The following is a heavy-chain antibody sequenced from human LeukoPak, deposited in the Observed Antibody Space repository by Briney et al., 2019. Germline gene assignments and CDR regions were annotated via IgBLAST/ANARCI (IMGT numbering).Heavy chain of an antibody. V-gene: IGHV4-61*01. CDR1: GGSVSSGSYY. Sequence: SETLSLTCTVSGGSVSSGSYYWSWIRQPPGKGLEWIGYIYYSGSTNYNSSLKSRVTISVDTSKNQFSLKLSSVTAADTAVYYCARGDVDTAMDYYYGMDVWGQGTTVTVSS. CDR2: IYYSGST. J-gene: IGHJ6*02. D-gene: IGHD5-18*01. CDR3: ARGDVDTAMDYYYGMDV.